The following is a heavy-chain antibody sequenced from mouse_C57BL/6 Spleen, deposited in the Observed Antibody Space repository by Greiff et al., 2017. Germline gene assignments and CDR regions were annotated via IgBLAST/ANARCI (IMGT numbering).Heavy chain of an antibody. Sequence: QVQLQQPGAELVKPGASVKLSCKASGYTFTSYWMQWVKQRPGQGLEWIGEIDPSDSYTNYNQKFKGKATLTVDTSSSTAYMQLSSLTSEDSAVYYCARLLLRHYFDYWGQGTTLTVSS. D-gene: IGHD1-1*01. CDR3: ARLLLRHYFDY. J-gene: IGHJ2*01. CDR2: IDPSDSYT. CDR1: GYTFTSYW. V-gene: IGHV1-50*01.